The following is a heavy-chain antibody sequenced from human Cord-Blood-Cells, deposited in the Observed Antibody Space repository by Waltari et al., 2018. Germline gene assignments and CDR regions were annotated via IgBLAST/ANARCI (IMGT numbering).Heavy chain of an antibody. CDR3: ARGTGDSSGYYSGY. Sequence: QVQLQQWGAGLLKPSETLSLTCAVYGGSFSGSYRSWIRRPPGKGLEWIGEINHSGSTNYNPSLKSRVTISVDTSKNQFSLKLSSVTAADTAVYYCARGTGDSSGYYSGYWGQGTLVTVSS. CDR2: INHSGST. CDR1: GGSFSGSY. D-gene: IGHD3-22*01. V-gene: IGHV4-34*01. J-gene: IGHJ4*02.